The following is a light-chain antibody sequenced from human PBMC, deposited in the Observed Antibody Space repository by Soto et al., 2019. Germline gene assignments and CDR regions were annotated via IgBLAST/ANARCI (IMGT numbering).Light chain of an antibody. CDR3: QQYGSSPPYT. CDR2: GAS. J-gene: IGKJ2*01. V-gene: IGKV3-20*01. Sequence: EIVLTQSPGTLSLSPGERATLSCRASHSVRSSYLAWYQQKPGQAPRLLIYGASSRATGIPDRFSGSGSGTDFTLTISRLEPEDFAVYYCQQYGSSPPYTFGQGNKLEIK. CDR1: HSVRSSY.